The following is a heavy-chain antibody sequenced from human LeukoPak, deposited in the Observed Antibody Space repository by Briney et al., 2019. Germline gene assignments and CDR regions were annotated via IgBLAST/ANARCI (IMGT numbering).Heavy chain of an antibody. V-gene: IGHV4-34*01. J-gene: IGHJ6*03. CDR3: ARPSRSYYYYMDV. CDR2: INHSGST. D-gene: IGHD2-2*01. Sequence: PGGTLRLSCAASGFTFSSYGMSWIRAPPGKGLEWIGEINHSGSTNYNPSLKSRVTISVDTSKNQFSLKLSSVTAADTAVYYCARPSRSYYYYMDVWGKGTTVTISS. CDR1: GFTFSSYG.